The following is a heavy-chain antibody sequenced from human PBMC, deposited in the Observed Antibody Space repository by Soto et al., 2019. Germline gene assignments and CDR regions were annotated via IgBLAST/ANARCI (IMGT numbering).Heavy chain of an antibody. D-gene: IGHD4-17*01. CDR3: ARDTDYGDDYYYGMDV. Sequence: QVQLQESGPGLVKPSQTLSLTCTVSGGSISSGGYYWSWIRQHPGKGLEWIGYIYYSGSTYYNPSLKSRVTISVDTSKNQFSLKLSSVTAADTAVYYCARDTDYGDDYYYGMDVWGQGTTVTVSS. CDR2: IYYSGST. J-gene: IGHJ6*02. CDR1: GGSISSGGYY. V-gene: IGHV4-31*03.